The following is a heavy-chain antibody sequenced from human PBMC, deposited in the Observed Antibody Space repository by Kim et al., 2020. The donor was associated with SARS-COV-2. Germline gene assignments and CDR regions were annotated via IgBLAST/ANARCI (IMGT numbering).Heavy chain of an antibody. CDR3: ANTTVTAAVDC. J-gene: IGHJ4*02. D-gene: IGHD2-21*02. Sequence: GGSLRLSCAASGFTVSTNYMSWVRQTPGKGLEWVSVIFSGGNTHYVDSVRGRFTMSRDISKNTVSLQMNSLRAQDTAVYYCANTTVTAAVDCWGQGALVT. V-gene: IGHV3-53*01. CDR2: IFSGGNT. CDR1: GFTVSTNY.